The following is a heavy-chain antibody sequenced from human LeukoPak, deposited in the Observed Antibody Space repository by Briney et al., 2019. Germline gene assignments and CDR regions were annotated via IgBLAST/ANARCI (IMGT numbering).Heavy chain of an antibody. CDR1: GGTFSSCT. V-gene: IGHV1-69*02. CDR3: ARGYYYDSSGVDY. J-gene: IGHJ4*02. D-gene: IGHD3-22*01. CDR2: IIPILGIA. Sequence: GASVKVSCKASGGTFSSCTISWVRQAPGQGLEWMGRIIPILGIANYAQKFQGRVTITADKSTSTACMELSSVRSEDTAVYYCARGYYYDSSGVDYRGQGTLVTVSS.